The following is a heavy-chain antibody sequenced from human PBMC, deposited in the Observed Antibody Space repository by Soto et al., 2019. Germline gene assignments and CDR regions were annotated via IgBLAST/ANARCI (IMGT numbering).Heavy chain of an antibody. CDR1: GGSIRSGNAYA. J-gene: IGHJ5*02. D-gene: IGHD3-16*01. Sequence: QLQLEESGSGLVKPSQTLSHTCAVSGGSIRSGNAYAWRWIRQPPGKGLEWIGSISHTGRTSYNPSLKGRVTMSVDKSKTHFSLKLSSVTAADMAVYYCARAVAPYLGTWFDPWGQGSLVIVAS. CDR3: ARAVAPYLGTWFDP. V-gene: IGHV4-30-2*01. CDR2: ISHTGRT.